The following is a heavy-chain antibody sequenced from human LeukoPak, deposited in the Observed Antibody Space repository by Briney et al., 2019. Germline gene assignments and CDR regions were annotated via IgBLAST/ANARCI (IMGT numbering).Heavy chain of an antibody. CDR3: VRGFSSTYFSDPFDY. CDR2: IYSGGST. D-gene: IGHD2-2*01. V-gene: IGHV3-53*01. J-gene: IGHJ4*02. Sequence: GGSLRLSRAASGFTVSSNYMSWVRQAPGKGLEWVSVIYSGGSTYYADSVKGRFTISRDNSKNTLYLQMNSLRAEDTAVYYCVRGFSSTYFSDPFDYWGQGTLVTVSS. CDR1: GFTVSSNY.